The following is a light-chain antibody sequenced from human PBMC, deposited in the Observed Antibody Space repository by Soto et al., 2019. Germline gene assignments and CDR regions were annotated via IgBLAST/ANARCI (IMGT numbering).Light chain of an antibody. V-gene: IGLV2-14*03. CDR1: SSHVGGYNY. CDR2: DVS. CDR3: SSYTGSSTYV. J-gene: IGLJ1*01. Sequence: SVPPQPVSVSEYPGPSITILCIRTSSHVGGYNYVSWYQQHPGKAPKLMIYDVSNRPSGVSNRFSGSKSGNTASLTISGLQTEDESDYYCSSYTGSSTYVFGTGTKVTVL.